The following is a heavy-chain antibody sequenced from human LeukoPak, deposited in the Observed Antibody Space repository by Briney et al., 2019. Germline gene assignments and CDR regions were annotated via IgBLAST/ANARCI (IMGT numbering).Heavy chain of an antibody. D-gene: IGHD3-22*01. CDR3: ARRPYDSSAYYDY. Sequence: PGESLKISCRVSGYTFTNYWIAWVRQMPGEGLEWMAYIFPGDSDTRYSPSFQGQVTVSADKSITTAYLQWSSLKASDTAIYSCARRPYDSSAYYDYWGQGTLVTVSS. V-gene: IGHV5-51*01. CDR1: GYTFTNYW. CDR2: IFPGDSDT. J-gene: IGHJ4*02.